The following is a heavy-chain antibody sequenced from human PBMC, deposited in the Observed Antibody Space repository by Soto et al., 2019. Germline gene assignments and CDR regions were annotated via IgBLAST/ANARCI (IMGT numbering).Heavy chain of an antibody. Sequence: GETLKISCQGSGYNFRHYYIAWVREMHGIGLEWVGLIYPGYSDTRYNPSVQGQVTICVDRSTDTAYLQWNKMKASNSGTYYCPKTRKVTTPVGQMSFDSSGQRTLVTV. CDR3: PKTRKVTTPVGQMSFDS. CDR2: IYPGYSDT. J-gene: IGHJ4*02. V-gene: IGHV5-51*01. CDR1: GYNFRHYY. D-gene: IGHD3-3*01.